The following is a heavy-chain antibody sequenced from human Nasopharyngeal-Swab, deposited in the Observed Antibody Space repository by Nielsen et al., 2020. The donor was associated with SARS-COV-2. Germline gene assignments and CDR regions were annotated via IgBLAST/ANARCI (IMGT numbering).Heavy chain of an antibody. CDR1: GDSISRSDDY. D-gene: IGHD6-19*01. Sequence: GSLRLSCTVSGDSISRSDDYWGWLRQTPGQGLEWIVSTYRSSSGSAYYNPSLKSRVTISIVPSKNLYSLNLKSVTAADTAVYYCARIIRRRGWYSHVDYWGQGTLVTVSS. J-gene: IGHJ4*02. CDR2: TYRSSSGSA. CDR3: ARIIRRRGWYSHVDY. V-gene: IGHV4-39*07.